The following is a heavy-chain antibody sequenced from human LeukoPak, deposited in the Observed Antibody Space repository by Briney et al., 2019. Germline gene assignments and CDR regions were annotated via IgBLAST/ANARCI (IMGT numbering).Heavy chain of an antibody. CDR1: GFTLSSYW. CDR2: INSDGRST. Sequence: GGSLRLSCAASGFTLSSYWMHWVRQAPGKGLVWVSRINSDGRSTSYADSVRGRFTISRDNAKNTLYLQMNSLRAEGTAVYYCARVRYCGGDCYPDDAFDIWGQGTMVTVSS. J-gene: IGHJ3*02. V-gene: IGHV3-74*01. D-gene: IGHD2-21*02. CDR3: ARVRYCGGDCYPDDAFDI.